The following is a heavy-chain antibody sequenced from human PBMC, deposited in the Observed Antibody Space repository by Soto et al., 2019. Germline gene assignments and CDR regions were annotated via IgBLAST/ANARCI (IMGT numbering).Heavy chain of an antibody. J-gene: IGHJ6*02. CDR1: GFTFSSYG. V-gene: IGHV3-33*01. Sequence: PGGSLRLSFAACGFTFSSYGMHWVRQAPGKGLEWVAVIWYDGSNKYYADSVKGRFTISRDNSKNTLYLQMNSLRAEDTAVYYCARNAEGCGGSCYGMDVWGQGTTVTVSS. D-gene: IGHD2-15*01. CDR3: ARNAEGCGGSCYGMDV. CDR2: IWYDGSNK.